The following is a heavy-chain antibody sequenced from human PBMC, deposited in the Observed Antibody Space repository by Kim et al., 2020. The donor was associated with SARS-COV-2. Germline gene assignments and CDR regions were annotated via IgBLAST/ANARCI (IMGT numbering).Heavy chain of an antibody. CDR3: ARVGDLITLSATGTFDH. CDR1: GGSISNYY. Sequence: SETLSLTCTVSGGSISNYYWSWIRQSPGKGLEWIGYIYYSGSTNYNPSLKSRVTISVDTSKNQFSLRLSSVTAADTAVYYCARVGDLITLSATGTFDHWGQGTQVTVSS. CDR2: IYYSGST. D-gene: IGHD6-13*01. J-gene: IGHJ4*02. V-gene: IGHV4-59*01.